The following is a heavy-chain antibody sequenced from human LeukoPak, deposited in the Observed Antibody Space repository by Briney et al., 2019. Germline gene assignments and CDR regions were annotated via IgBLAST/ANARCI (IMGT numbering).Heavy chain of an antibody. CDR2: IYSNGDT. Sequence: GGSLRLSCTASGFTVSSKYMSWVRQAPGKGLEWVAVIYSNGDTYYTDSVKGRFTISRDNSKNTLYLQMNSLRAEDTAVYYCAREYVPAAIRQGFDPWGQGTLVTVSS. CDR3: AREYVPAAIRQGFDP. D-gene: IGHD2-2*02. CDR1: GFTVSSKY. V-gene: IGHV3-53*01. J-gene: IGHJ5*02.